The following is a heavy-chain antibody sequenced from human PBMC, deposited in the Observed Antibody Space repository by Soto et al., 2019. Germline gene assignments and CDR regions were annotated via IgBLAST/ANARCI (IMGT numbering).Heavy chain of an antibody. D-gene: IGHD1-20*01. Sequence: QVQLVQSGAEVNRPGASVKVSCEASGYTFTTYDINWVRQASGQGLEWMGCVNPSSGNTVYAQKFHGRVTMTRDTSISTAYMELSSLKSDDTAIYYCARASMYIWNDHWGQGTLVTVSS. J-gene: IGHJ5*02. V-gene: IGHV1-8*01. CDR3: ARASMYIWNDH. CDR2: VNPSSGNT. CDR1: GYTFTTYD.